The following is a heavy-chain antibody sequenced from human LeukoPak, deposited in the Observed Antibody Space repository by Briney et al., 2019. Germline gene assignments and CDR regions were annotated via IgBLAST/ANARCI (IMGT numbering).Heavy chain of an antibody. CDR1: GYTFTSYG. CDR3: ARDRYDYYGSGSYIFDY. J-gene: IGHJ4*02. D-gene: IGHD3-10*01. Sequence: ASVKVSCKASGYTFTSYGISWVRQAPGQGLEWMGWISSYNGNTNYAQKLQGRVTMTTDTSTSTAYMELRSLRSDDTAVYYCARDRYDYYGSGSYIFDYWGQGTLVTVSS. V-gene: IGHV1-18*01. CDR2: ISSYNGNT.